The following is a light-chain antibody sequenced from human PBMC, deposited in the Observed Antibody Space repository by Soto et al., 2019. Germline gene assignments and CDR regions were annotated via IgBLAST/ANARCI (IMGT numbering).Light chain of an antibody. CDR1: QSVSSN. CDR3: QQYNNWPPIP. CDR2: GAS. J-gene: IGKJ5*01. V-gene: IGKV3-15*01. Sequence: IVISQSPATLSVYPGERATLSCRASQSVSSNLAWYQQKPGQAPRLLIYGASTRATGIPARFSGSGSGTEFTLTISSLQSEDFAVYYCQQYNNWPPIPFGQGTLLEIK.